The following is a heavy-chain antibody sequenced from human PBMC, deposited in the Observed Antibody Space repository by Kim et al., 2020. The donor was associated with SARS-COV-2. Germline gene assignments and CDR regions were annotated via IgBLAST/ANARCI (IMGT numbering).Heavy chain of an antibody. CDR1: GFTFSDDF. J-gene: IGHJ4*02. Sequence: GGSLRLSCAASGFTFSDDFMTWIRQAPGKGLEWLAYISGDSSIIWHADSVKGRFAISRNNAQKSLYLQMNHLRAEDSATYSCTTAAGRSKSLWGQGTLGT. CDR3: TTAAGRSKSL. V-gene: IGHV3-11*01. CDR2: ISGDSSII.